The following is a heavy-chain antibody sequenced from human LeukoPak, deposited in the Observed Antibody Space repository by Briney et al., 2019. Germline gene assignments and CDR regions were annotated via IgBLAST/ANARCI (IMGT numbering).Heavy chain of an antibody. V-gene: IGHV3-21*01. D-gene: IGHD1-26*01. J-gene: IGHJ4*02. CDR3: ARDFFRVGATSAY. Sequence: PGGSLRLSCAASGFTFSSYSMNWVRQAPGKGLEWVSSISSSSSYIYYADSVKGRFTISRDNAKNSLYQQMNSLRAEDTAVYYCARDFFRVGATSAYWGQGTLVTVSS. CDR2: ISSSSSYI. CDR1: GFTFSSYS.